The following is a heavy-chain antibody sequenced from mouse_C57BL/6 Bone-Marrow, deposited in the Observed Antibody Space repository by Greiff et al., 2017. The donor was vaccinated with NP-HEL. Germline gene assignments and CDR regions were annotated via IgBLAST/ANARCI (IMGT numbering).Heavy chain of an antibody. CDR2: ISDGGSYT. CDR1: GFTFSSYA. V-gene: IGHV5-4*01. J-gene: IGHJ3*01. D-gene: IGHD1-1*01. Sequence: EVKLMESGGGLVKPGGSLKLSCAASGFTFSSYAMSWVRQTPEKRLAWVATISDGGSYTYYPDNVKGRFTFSRDNAKNNLYLQMSHLKSEDTAMYYCAREAYYYGSRRFAYWGQGTLVTVSA. CDR3: AREAYYYGSRRFAY.